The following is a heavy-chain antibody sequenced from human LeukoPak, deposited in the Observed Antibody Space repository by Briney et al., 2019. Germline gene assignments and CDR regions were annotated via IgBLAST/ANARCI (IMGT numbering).Heavy chain of an antibody. Sequence: SETLSLTCTVSGGSISSYYWSWIRQPPGKGLEWIGYIYYSGSTNYNPSLKSRVTISVDTSKNQFSLKLSSVTAADTAVYYCARVTMKTGGFDPWGQGTLVTVSS. CDR1: GGSISSYY. CDR3: ARVTMKTGGFDP. J-gene: IGHJ5*02. V-gene: IGHV4-59*08. D-gene: IGHD3-22*01. CDR2: IYYSGST.